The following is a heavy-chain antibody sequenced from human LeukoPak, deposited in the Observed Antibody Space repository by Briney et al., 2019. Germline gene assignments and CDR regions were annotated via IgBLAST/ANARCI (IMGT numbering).Heavy chain of an antibody. Sequence: PGGSLRLSCAASGFTFSSYWMTWVRQAPGKGLEWVANIKQDGSEKYYVDSVKGRFTISRDNAKNSLYLQMNSLRAEDTAVYYCAKDPRPYSSGRLDDYWGQGTLVTVSS. CDR3: AKDPRPYSSGRLDDY. J-gene: IGHJ4*02. CDR2: IKQDGSEK. V-gene: IGHV3-7*01. D-gene: IGHD6-19*01. CDR1: GFTFSSYW.